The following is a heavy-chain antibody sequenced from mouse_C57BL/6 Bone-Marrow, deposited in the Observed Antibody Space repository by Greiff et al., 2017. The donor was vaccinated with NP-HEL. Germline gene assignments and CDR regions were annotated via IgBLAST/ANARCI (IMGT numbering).Heavy chain of an antibody. CDR1: GYTFTDYN. V-gene: IGHV1-18*01. CDR3: ARDSNGGWYFDV. Sequence: VQLQQSGPELVKPGASVKIPCKASGYTFTDYNMDWVKQSHGKSLEWIGDINPNNGGTIYNQKFKGKATLTVDKSSSTAYMGLRSLTSEDTECYYCARDSNGGWYFDVWGTGTTVTVSA. J-gene: IGHJ1*03. CDR2: INPNNGGT. D-gene: IGHD2-5*01.